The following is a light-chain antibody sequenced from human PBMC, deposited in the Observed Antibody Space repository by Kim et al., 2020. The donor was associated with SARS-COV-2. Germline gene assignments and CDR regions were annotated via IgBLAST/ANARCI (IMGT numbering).Light chain of an antibody. J-gene: IGKJ3*01. CDR3: QKYDSVPLT. CDR2: AAS. Sequence: ASVGDRITITCRASQGISNYLAWYQQRQGKAPTLLIYAASTLQTGAPSRFSGSGSGTDFTLTISSLQSEDVATYYCQKYDSVPLTFGPGTKVDIK. CDR1: QGISNY. V-gene: IGKV1-27*01.